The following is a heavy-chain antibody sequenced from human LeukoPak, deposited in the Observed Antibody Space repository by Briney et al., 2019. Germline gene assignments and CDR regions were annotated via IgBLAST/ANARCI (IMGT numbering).Heavy chain of an antibody. CDR3: ARDLTYMVRGGLQMYGMDV. D-gene: IGHD3-10*01. CDR2: INPNSGGT. J-gene: IGHJ6*02. CDR1: GYTFTGYY. Sequence: ASLKVSCKASGYTFTGYYMHWVRQAPGQGLEWMGWINPNSGGTNYAQEFQGRVTMTRDTSISTAYMELSRLRSDDTAVYYCARDLTYMVRGGLQMYGMDVWGQGTTVTVSS. V-gene: IGHV1-2*02.